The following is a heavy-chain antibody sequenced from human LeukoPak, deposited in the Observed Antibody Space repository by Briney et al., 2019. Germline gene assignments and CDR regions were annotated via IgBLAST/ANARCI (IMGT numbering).Heavy chain of an antibody. J-gene: IGHJ4*02. V-gene: IGHV1-2*02. D-gene: IGHD3-9*01. CDR2: INPDRGGT. CDR3: ARHVIYDILTGYRDYFDY. Sequence: ASVKVSCKASGYTFTGYYMHWVRQAPGQGLEWMGWINPDRGGTNYAQKSQGRVTMTRDTSISTAYMELSRLRSDDTAVYYCARHVIYDILTGYRDYFDYWGQGTLVTVSS. CDR1: GYTFTGYY.